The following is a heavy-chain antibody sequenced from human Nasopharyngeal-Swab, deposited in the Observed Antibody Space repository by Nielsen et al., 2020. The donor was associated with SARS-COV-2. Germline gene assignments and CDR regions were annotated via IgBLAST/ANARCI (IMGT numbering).Heavy chain of an antibody. CDR1: GFTFSSYA. Sequence: GESLKISCAASGFTFSSYAMSWVRQAPGKGLEWVSAISGSGGSTYHADSVKGRFTISRDNSKNTLYLQMNSLRAEDTAVYYCAKGWFGESRRPLDDAFDIWGQGTMVTVSS. CDR2: ISGSGGST. D-gene: IGHD3-10*01. J-gene: IGHJ3*02. CDR3: AKGWFGESRRPLDDAFDI. V-gene: IGHV3-23*01.